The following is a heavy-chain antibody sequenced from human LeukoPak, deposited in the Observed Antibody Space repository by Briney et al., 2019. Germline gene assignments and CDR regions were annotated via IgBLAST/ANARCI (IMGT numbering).Heavy chain of an antibody. D-gene: IGHD2/OR15-2a*01. J-gene: IGHJ4*02. CDR2: ISHSGST. CDR3: ASGNMVPFDY. CDR1: GGSFSGYY. V-gene: IGHV4-34*01. Sequence: SETLSLTCAVDGGSFSGYYWSWIRQPPGKGLEWIGEISHSGSTNYNPSLKSRVTISVDTSKNQFSLKLSSVTAADTAVYYCASGNMVPFDYWGQGTLVTVSS.